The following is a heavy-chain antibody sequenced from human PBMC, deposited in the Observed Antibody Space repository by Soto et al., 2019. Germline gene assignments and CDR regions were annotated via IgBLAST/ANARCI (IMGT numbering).Heavy chain of an antibody. V-gene: IGHV3-9*01. CDR2: ISWNSGSI. D-gene: IGHD6-6*01. Sequence: LRLSCAASGFTFDGYAMHWVRKAPVKGLEWVSGISWNSGSIGYADSVKGRFTISRDNAKNSLYLQMNSLRAEDTALYYCAKGGGFGSSSYFDYWGQGTLVTVSS. CDR3: AKGGGFGSSSYFDY. CDR1: GFTFDGYA. J-gene: IGHJ4*02.